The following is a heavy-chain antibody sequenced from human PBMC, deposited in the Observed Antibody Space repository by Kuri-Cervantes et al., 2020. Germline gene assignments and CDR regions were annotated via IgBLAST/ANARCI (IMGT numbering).Heavy chain of an antibody. CDR1: GFSSSSYS. CDR3: ANLGLVEAFDT. J-gene: IGHJ3*02. CDR2: ISGSGGST. Sequence: GGSLRLSCAASGFSSSSYSMSWVRQAPGKGLEWVSGISGSGGSTYYADSVKGRFTISRDNSENTVYLQMSSLRAEDTAVYYCANLGLVEAFDTWGQGTMVTVSS. D-gene: IGHD6-19*01. V-gene: IGHV3-23*01.